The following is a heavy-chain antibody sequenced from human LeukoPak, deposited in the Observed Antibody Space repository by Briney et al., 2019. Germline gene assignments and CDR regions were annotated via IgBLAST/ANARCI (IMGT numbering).Heavy chain of an antibody. CDR3: ARMESGRELDAFDI. V-gene: IGHV3-48*02. J-gene: IGHJ3*02. Sequence: GGSLRLSCAASGFTFSSYAMSWVRQAPGKGLEWVSYISSSSSTIYYADSVKGRFTISRDNAKNSLYLQMNSLRDEDTAVYYCARMESGRELDAFDIWGQGTMVTVSS. CDR2: ISSSSSTI. D-gene: IGHD1-26*01. CDR1: GFTFSSYA.